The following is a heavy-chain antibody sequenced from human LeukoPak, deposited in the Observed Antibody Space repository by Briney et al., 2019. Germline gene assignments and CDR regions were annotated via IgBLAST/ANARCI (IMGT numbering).Heavy chain of an antibody. CDR1: GDSISSSSYY. J-gene: IGHJ4*02. Sequence: SETLSLTCTVSGDSISSSSYYWAWIRQPPGKGLEWIGSFSYGGSTYYNPSLKSRVTISVDTSKNQFSLKLSSVTAADTAVYYCVSGTAAVFDYWGQGTLVTVSS. CDR3: VSGTAAVFDY. V-gene: IGHV4-39*07. D-gene: IGHD6-13*01. CDR2: FSYGGST.